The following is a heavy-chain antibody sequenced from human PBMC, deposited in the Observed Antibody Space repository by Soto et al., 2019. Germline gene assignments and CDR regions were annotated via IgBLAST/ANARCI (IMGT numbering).Heavy chain of an antibody. CDR2: ISAYDGKT. V-gene: IGHV1-18*01. J-gene: IGHJ5*02. D-gene: IGHD3-3*01. Sequence: ASVKVSCKTSAYTFNTYGINLLLQAPGQGRELMGWISAYDGKTTYAEKFQGRVTLTTDTATSTAYMELRSLRSDDTAIYYCARDPHEFWTSYWFDPWGQGTQVTSPQ. CDR3: ARDPHEFWTSYWFDP. CDR1: AYTFNTYG.